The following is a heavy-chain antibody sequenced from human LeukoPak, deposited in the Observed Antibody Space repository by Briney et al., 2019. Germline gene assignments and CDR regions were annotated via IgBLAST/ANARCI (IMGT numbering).Heavy chain of an antibody. V-gene: IGHV4-39*07. J-gene: IGHJ4*02. CDR1: GGSISNSRYY. CDR2: INHSGST. CDR3: ASHRGYSGYAKKARYYFDY. Sequence: SETLSLTCTVSGGSISNSRYYWSWIRQPPGKGLEWIGEINHSGSTNYNPSLKSRVTISVDTSKNQFSLKLSSVTAADTAVYYCASHRGYSGYAKKARYYFDYWGQGTLVTVSS. D-gene: IGHD5-12*01.